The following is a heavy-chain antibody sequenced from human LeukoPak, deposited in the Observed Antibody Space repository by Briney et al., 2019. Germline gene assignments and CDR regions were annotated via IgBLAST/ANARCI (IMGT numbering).Heavy chain of an antibody. CDR1: GFTFSNAW. D-gene: IGHD4-17*01. CDR2: IKSKTDGGTT. J-gene: IGHJ3*02. Sequence: PGGSLRLSCAASGFTFSNAWMSWVRQAPGKGLEWVGRIKSKTDGGTTDYAAPVKGRFTISRDDSKNTLYLQMNSLKTEDTAVYYCTTAHPPNYGDYEGDPNDAFDIWGQGTMVTVSS. V-gene: IGHV3-15*01. CDR3: TTAHPPNYGDYEGDPNDAFDI.